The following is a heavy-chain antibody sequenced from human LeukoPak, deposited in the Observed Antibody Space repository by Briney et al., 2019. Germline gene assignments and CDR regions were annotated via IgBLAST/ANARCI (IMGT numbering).Heavy chain of an antibody. CDR2: IDPSDSYT. V-gene: IGHV5-10-1*01. CDR1: GYSFTSYW. J-gene: IGHJ4*02. Sequence: GESLKISCKGSGYSFTSYWISWVRQMPGKGLEWMGRIDPSDSYTNYSPSFQGHVIISADKSISTAYLQWSSLKASDTAMYYCASEIAAAGKGFDYWGQGTLVTASS. D-gene: IGHD6-13*01. CDR3: ASEIAAAGKGFDY.